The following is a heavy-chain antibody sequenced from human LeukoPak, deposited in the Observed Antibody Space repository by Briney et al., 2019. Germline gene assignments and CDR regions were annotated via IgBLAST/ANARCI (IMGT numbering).Heavy chain of an antibody. CDR1: GFTFSSYS. CDR2: IYSGGNT. CDR3: ARESGSGSYYNS. D-gene: IGHD3-10*01. Sequence: GGSLRLSCAASGFTFSSYSMNWVRQAPGKGLEWVSVIYSGGNTYYADSVRGRFTISRDNSKNTLYLQMNSLRAEDTAVYYCARESGSGSYYNSWGQGTLVTVSS. V-gene: IGHV3-66*01. J-gene: IGHJ4*02.